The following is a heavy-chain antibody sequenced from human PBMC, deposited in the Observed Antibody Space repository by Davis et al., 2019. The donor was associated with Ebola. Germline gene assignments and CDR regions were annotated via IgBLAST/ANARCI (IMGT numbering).Heavy chain of an antibody. CDR1: GFTFSSYW. CDR2: ISSSSSYI. V-gene: IGHV3-21*01. J-gene: IGHJ6*02. Sequence: GESLKISCAASGFTFSSYWMSWVRQAPGKGLEWVSSISSSSSYIYYADSVKGRFTISRDNAKNSLYLQMNSLRAEDTAVYYCARASGAYYDFWSGYLKHYYGMDVWGQGTTVTVSS. D-gene: IGHD3-3*01. CDR3: ARASGAYYDFWSGYLKHYYGMDV.